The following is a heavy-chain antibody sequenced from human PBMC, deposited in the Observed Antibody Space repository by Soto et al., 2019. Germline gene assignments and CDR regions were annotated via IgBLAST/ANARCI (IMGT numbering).Heavy chain of an antibody. CDR3: AKDGWINSWFDP. V-gene: IGHV3-23*01. J-gene: IGHJ5*02. Sequence: EVQLLESGGGLVQPGGSLGLSLAASGFTFRGLAMSWVRQAPGKGLEWISTISGNTLTTYYSDSVKGRFTISRDNSRNTFYLQMNSLRAEDTALYYCAKDGWINSWFDPWGQGTLVTVSS. CDR1: GFTFRGLA. D-gene: IGHD6-19*01. CDR2: ISGNTLTT.